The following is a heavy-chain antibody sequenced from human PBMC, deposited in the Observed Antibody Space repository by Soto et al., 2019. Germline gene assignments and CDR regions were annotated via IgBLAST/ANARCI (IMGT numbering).Heavy chain of an antibody. J-gene: IGHJ4*02. CDR2: ISINGGST. D-gene: IGHD3-22*01. CDR3: VKGEFYYDSSAYYPFDS. Sequence: GGSLRLSCSASGFTFRSYAMHWVRQAPGKGLEYVSSISINGGSTHYADSVKGRFTISRDNSRNTQYLQMSSLRADDTAVYYCVKGEFYYDSSAYYPFDSWGQGT. CDR1: GFTFRSYA. V-gene: IGHV3-64D*06.